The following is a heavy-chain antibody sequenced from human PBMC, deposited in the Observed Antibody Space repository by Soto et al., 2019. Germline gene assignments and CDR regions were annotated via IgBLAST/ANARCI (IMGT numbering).Heavy chain of an antibody. J-gene: IGHJ6*02. D-gene: IGHD5-18*01. CDR2: ISAYNGNT. CDR1: GYTFTSMG. CDR3: ARDGVDTATGYYYGMDV. Sequence: QVQLVQSGAEVKKPGASGRVSGKPSGYTFTSMGIGWGQRPPGQGLEWMGGISAYNGNTNYAQKLQGRVTMTTDTSTSTAYMELRSLRSDDTAVYYCARDGVDTATGYYYGMDVWGQGTTVTVSS. V-gene: IGHV1-18*01.